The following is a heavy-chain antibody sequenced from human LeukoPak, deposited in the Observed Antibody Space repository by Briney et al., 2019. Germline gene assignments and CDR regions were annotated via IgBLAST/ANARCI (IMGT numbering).Heavy chain of an antibody. CDR3: ARLGTAPFDY. CDR2: ISYTGTT. Sequence: PSETLSLTCTVSRGSISSGDYYWSWIRQPPGKGLEWIGYISYTGTTYYNPSLKSRISISEDTSKSLFSLKLNSVTAADTAVYYCARLGTAPFDYWGQGTLVTVSS. CDR1: RGSISSGDYY. V-gene: IGHV4-30-4*01. J-gene: IGHJ4*02. D-gene: IGHD2-21*02.